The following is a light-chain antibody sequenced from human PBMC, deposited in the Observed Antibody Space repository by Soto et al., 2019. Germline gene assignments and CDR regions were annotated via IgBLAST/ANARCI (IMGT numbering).Light chain of an antibody. CDR3: QQSYSTPRT. CDR2: AAS. CDR1: QSISSY. Sequence: DIHMTQSPSSLSASLGDRFTITCRASQSISSYLNWYQQKPGKAPKLLIYAASSLQSGVPSRFSGSGSGTDFTLTISSLQPEDFATYYCQQSYSTPRTFGQGTRLEIK. J-gene: IGKJ5*01. V-gene: IGKV1-39*01.